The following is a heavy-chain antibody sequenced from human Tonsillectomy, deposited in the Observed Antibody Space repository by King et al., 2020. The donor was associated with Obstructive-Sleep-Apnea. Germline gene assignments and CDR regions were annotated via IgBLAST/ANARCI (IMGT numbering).Heavy chain of an antibody. V-gene: IGHV2-70*11. CDR1: GFSLGSSGVC. CDR3: ARKIRTNGLDV. D-gene: IGHD2-2*01. Sequence: VTLKESGPALVKPTQTLTLTCTFSGFSLGSSGVCVSWSRQSSGKALEWLARIDWDDDEHYSTSLKTRLTISKDTSKNQVVLTLTNMDPVDTATYYCARKIRTNGLDVWGQGTTVTVSS. J-gene: IGHJ6*02. CDR2: IDWDDDE.